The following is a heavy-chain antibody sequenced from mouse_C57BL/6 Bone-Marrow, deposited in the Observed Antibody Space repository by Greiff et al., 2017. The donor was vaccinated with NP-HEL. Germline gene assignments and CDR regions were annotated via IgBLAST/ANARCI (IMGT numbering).Heavy chain of an antibody. CDR2: IYPRSGNT. V-gene: IGHV1-81*01. J-gene: IGHJ2*01. Sequence: VQLQQSGAELARPGASVKLSCKASGYTFTSYGISWVKQRTGQGLEWIGEIYPRSGNTSYNEKFKGKATLTADKSSSTAYMELRSLTSEDSAVYFSSRSSSGYDFDYWGQGTALTVSS. D-gene: IGHD3-2*02. CDR1: GYTFTSYG. CDR3: SRSSSGYDFDY.